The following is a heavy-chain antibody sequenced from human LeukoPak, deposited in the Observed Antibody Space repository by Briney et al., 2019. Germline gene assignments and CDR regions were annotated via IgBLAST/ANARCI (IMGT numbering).Heavy chain of an antibody. CDR3: ARDLYSSSWYEVSHTTNWFDP. CDR2: IVVGSGNT. V-gene: IGHV1-58*01. J-gene: IGHJ5*02. CDR1: GFTFTSSA. D-gene: IGHD6-13*01. Sequence: EASVKVSCKASGFTFTSSAVQWVRQARGQRLEWIGWIVVGSGNTNYAQKFQERVTITRDMSTSTAYMELSRLRSDDTAVYYCARDLYSSSWYEVSHTTNWFDPWGQGTLVTVSS.